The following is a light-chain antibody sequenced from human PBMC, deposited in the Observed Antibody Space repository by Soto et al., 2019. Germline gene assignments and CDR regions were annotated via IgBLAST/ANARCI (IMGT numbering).Light chain of an antibody. J-gene: IGKJ4*01. CDR3: QQSYTTPLT. V-gene: IGKV1-39*01. CDR1: QSIVSS. Sequence: DIQMTQSPSSLSASVGDRVTITCRASQSIVSSLNWYQQKPGEAPKLLIYAASSSQSGVPSRFSGSGAGTDFTLTISSLQPEDFATYYCQQSYTTPLTFGGGTKVEIK. CDR2: AAS.